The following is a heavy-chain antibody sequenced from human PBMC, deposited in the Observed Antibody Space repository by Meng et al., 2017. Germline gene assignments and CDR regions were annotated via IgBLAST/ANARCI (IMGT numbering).Heavy chain of an antibody. Sequence: VHLVQSGAEGKKAGASVKVSCQASGYTFTSYSMHWVRQAPGQRLEWMGWINAGNANTKYSQKFQDRVTITMDTSASTAYMELSSLRSEDTAMYYCAREPGSSGWNYFDSWGQGTLVTVSS. D-gene: IGHD6-19*01. CDR3: AREPGSSGWNYFDS. J-gene: IGHJ4*02. CDR1: GYTFTSYS. V-gene: IGHV1-3*01. CDR2: INAGNANT.